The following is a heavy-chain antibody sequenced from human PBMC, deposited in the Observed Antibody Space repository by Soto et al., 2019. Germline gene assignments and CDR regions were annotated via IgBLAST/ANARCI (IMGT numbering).Heavy chain of an antibody. D-gene: IGHD2-2*01. Sequence: ASVKVSCKASGFTFTSSAVQWVRQARGQRLEWIGWIVVGSGNTNYAQKFQERVTITRDMSTSTAYMELSSLRSEDTAVYYCEAAKTKNLIVVVPAAMESWFDPWGQGTLVTVSS. J-gene: IGHJ5*02. CDR2: IVVGSGNT. CDR1: GFTFTSSA. CDR3: EAAKTKNLIVVVPAAMESWFDP. V-gene: IGHV1-58*01.